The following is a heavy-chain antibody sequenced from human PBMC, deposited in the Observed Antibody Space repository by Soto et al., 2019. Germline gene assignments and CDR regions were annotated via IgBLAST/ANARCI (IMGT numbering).Heavy chain of an antibody. V-gene: IGHV4-34*01. CDR1: GGSFSGYY. CDR3: ARVRYYDSSGYHYFDY. CDR2: INHSGST. Sequence: SETLSLTCAVYGGSFSGYYWSWIRQPPGKGLEWIGEINHSGSTNYNPSLKSRVTISVDTSKNQFSLKLSSVTAADTAVYYCARVRYYDSSGYHYFDYWGQGTLVTVS. J-gene: IGHJ4*02. D-gene: IGHD3-22*01.